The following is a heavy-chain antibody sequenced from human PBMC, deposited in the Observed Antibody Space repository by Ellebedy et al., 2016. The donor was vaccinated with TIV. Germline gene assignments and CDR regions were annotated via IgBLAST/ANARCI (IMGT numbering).Heavy chain of an antibody. D-gene: IGHD2-2*01. V-gene: IGHV3-23*01. J-gene: IGHJ6*03. CDR1: GFTFSSYA. CDR3: TRDRKVADQFYMDV. Sequence: PGGSLRLSCAASGFTFSSYAMTWVRQAPGKGLEWVLSIGGSDATTYYADSVKGRFTISRDNSKNTLYLQMNSLRAEDTAVYYCTRDRKVADQFYMDVWGKGTTVTVSS. CDR2: IGGSDATT.